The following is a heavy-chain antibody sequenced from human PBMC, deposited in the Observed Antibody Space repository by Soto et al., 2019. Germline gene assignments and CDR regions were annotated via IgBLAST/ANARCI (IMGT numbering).Heavy chain of an antibody. CDR3: ARHRYSSSWYGSHYYYYYGMDV. V-gene: IGHV5-51*01. J-gene: IGHJ6*02. CDR1: GYSFTSYW. D-gene: IGHD6-13*01. Sequence: PGESLKISCKGSGYSFTSYWIGWVRQMPGKGLEWMGIIYPGDSDTRYSPSFQGQVTISADKSISTAYLQWSSLKASDTAMYYCARHRYSSSWYGSHYYYYYGMDVWGQGTTVTVSS. CDR2: IYPGDSDT.